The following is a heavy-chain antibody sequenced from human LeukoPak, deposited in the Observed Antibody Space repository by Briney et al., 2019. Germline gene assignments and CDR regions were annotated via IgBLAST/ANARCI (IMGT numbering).Heavy chain of an antibody. V-gene: IGHV3-23*01. CDR3: VRDYIAGAYSPFDY. J-gene: IGHJ4*02. CDR1: RFTFRKYA. D-gene: IGHD2-15*01. Sequence: PGGSLRVSCAASRFTFRKYAMSWVRQAPGQGLEWVSGITGSGGDTYYADSVEGRFTVSRDNSRNTLYLQMDSLNAEDTAVYYCVRDYIAGAYSPFDYWGQGTLLTVSS. CDR2: ITGSGGDT.